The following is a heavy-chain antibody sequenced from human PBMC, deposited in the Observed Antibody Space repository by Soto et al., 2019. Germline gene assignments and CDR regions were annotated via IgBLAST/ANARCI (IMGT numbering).Heavy chain of an antibody. D-gene: IGHD3-3*01. Sequence: PSETLSLTCTVSGGSISSYYWSWIRQPPGKGLEWIGYIYYSGSTNYNPSLKSRVTISVDTSKNQFSLKLSSVTAADTAVYYCARVLARAEWSNGGYYYYYGMDVWGQGTTVTVSS. CDR1: GGSISSYY. CDR3: ARVLARAEWSNGGYYYYYGMDV. V-gene: IGHV4-59*01. J-gene: IGHJ6*02. CDR2: IYYSGST.